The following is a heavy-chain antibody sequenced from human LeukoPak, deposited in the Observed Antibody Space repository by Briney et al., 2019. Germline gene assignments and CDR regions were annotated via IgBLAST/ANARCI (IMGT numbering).Heavy chain of an antibody. V-gene: IGHV3-21*04. CDR3: AKGSSAIRPYYFDY. Sequence: PGGSLRLSCAASGFTFSSYSMNWVRQAPGKGLEWVSSISSSSSYIYYADSVKGRFTISRDNSKNTLSLQMNSLRAEDTTVYYCAKGSSAIRPYYFDYWGQGILVTVSS. J-gene: IGHJ4*02. CDR2: ISSSSSYI. D-gene: IGHD3-10*01. CDR1: GFTFSSYS.